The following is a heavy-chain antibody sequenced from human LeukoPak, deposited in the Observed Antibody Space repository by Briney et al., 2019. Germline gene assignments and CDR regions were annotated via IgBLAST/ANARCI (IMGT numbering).Heavy chain of an antibody. J-gene: IGHJ6*02. D-gene: IGHD4-11*01. V-gene: IGHV3-21*01. CDR3: ARGMTRNYYYGMDV. CDR1: GFTFSSYS. Sequence: GGSLRLSCAASGFTFSSYSMNWVRQAPGKGLEWVSSISSSSSYIYYADSVKGRFTISRDNAKNSLYLQMNSLRAEDTAVYYCARGMTRNYYYGMDVWGQGTTVTVSS. CDR2: ISSSSSYI.